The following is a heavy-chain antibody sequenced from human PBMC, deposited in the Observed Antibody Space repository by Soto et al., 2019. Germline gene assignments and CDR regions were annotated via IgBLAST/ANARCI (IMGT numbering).Heavy chain of an antibody. J-gene: IGHJ5*02. Sequence: QVQLQESGPGLVKPSQTLSLTCIVSGGSISSNGYYWNWIRQHPGKGLEWIGYIYHSGSTYYNPCLKSRATISRDTSKNRFSLNLSSVTVSDTAMYYCTRDGGTAMVLDPWGQGILVTVSS. CDR1: GGSISSNGYY. D-gene: IGHD5-18*01. V-gene: IGHV4-31*03. CDR3: TRDGGTAMVLDP. CDR2: IYHSGST.